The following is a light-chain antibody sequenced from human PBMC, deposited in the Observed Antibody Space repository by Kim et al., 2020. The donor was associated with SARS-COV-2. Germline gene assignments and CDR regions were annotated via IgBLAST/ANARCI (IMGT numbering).Light chain of an antibody. CDR2: DVS. J-gene: IGLJ7*01. Sequence: GQSITMSCTGTRSDVGGYNYVSWYQQHPGKAPKLMIYDVSKRPSGVSNRFSGSKSGNTASLTISGLQAEDEADYYCSSYTSSSTAVFGGGAQLTVL. CDR1: RSDVGGYNY. CDR3: SSYTSSSTAV. V-gene: IGLV2-14*04.